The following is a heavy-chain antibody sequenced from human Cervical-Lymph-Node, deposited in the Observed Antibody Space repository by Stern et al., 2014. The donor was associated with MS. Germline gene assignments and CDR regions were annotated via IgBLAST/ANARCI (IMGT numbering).Heavy chain of an antibody. V-gene: IGHV3-43*01. CDR2: TIWDGHRS. Sequence: VQLVQSGGAVVQSGGSLRLSCAATGFNFDDYTMHWVRQVPGKGLEWVALTIWDGHRSDYRKSVKGRFTISRDNSKRSLYLQMNSLTIEDSALYYCVKGDDFYGMDVWGQGATVTVS. CDR3: VKGDDFYGMDV. CDR1: GFNFDDYT. J-gene: IGHJ6*02.